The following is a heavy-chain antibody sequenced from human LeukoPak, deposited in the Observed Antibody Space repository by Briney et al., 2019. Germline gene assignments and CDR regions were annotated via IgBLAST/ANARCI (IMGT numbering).Heavy chain of an antibody. J-gene: IGHJ5*02. Sequence: GGSPRLSCAASGFTFSSYWMHWVRQAPGKGLVWVSRINTDGSITTYADSVKGRFTISRDNAKNTLYLQMSSLRAEDTAVYFCASGSRNFFAWGQGTLVTVSS. CDR3: ASGSRNFFA. CDR2: INTDGSIT. V-gene: IGHV3-74*01. CDR1: GFTFSSYW. D-gene: IGHD3-10*01.